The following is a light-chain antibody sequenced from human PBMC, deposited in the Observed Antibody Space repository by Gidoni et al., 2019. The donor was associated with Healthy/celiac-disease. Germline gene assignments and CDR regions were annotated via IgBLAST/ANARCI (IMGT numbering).Light chain of an antibody. Sequence: DIEMTHSPSTLSASVGDRVTITCRASQSISSWLVWYQQKPGKAPKLLIYKASSLESGVPSRFSGSGSGTEFTLTISSLQPDDFATYYCQQYNSYLFTFGHXTKVDIK. CDR3: QQYNSYLFT. V-gene: IGKV1-5*03. CDR2: KAS. CDR1: QSISSW. J-gene: IGKJ3*01.